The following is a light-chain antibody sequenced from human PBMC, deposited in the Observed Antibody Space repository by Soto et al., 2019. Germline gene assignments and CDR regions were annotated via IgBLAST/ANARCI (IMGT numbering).Light chain of an antibody. CDR3: QLRSSRPLV. Sequence: EIVLTQSPATLSLSPGERATLSCRASQSLSKSLVWYQQTPGQAPRLLIDGASNRATGIPARFSVSGSGTDLPLTNSSLQPGALSVQFCQLRSSRPLVFSAGTKVDIK. V-gene: IGKV3-11*01. CDR1: QSLSKS. J-gene: IGKJ4*02. CDR2: GAS.